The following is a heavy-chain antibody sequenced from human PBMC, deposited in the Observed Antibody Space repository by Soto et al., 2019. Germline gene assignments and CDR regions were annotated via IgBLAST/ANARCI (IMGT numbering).Heavy chain of an antibody. V-gene: IGHV3-30*18. CDR2: ISYDGSNK. D-gene: IGHD2-15*01. J-gene: IGHJ6*02. Sequence: QVQLVESGGGVVQPGRSLRLSCAASGFTFSSYGMHWVRQAPGKGLEWVAVISYDGSNKYYADSVKGRFTISRDNSKNTLYLQMNRLRAEDTAVYYCAKAITRRRITYSLVDVWGQGTTVTVSS. CDR1: GFTFSSYG. CDR3: AKAITRRRITYSLVDV.